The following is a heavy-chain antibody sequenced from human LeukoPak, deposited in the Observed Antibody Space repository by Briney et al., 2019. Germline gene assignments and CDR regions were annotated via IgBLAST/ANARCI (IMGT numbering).Heavy chain of an antibody. CDR3: VRDRARGQQWLVREIPHYFDY. Sequence: GGSLRLSCAASGFTFSSYEMNWGRQAPGKGLEWVSYISSSGRTIYYADSVKGRSTISRDNAKNSLYLQMNSLRAEDTAVYYCVRDRARGQQWLVREIPHYFDYWGQGTLVTVSS. V-gene: IGHV3-48*03. D-gene: IGHD6-19*01. J-gene: IGHJ4*02. CDR1: GFTFSSYE. CDR2: ISSSGRTI.